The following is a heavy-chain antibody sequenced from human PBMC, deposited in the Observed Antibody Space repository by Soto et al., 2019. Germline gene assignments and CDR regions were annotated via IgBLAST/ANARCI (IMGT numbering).Heavy chain of an antibody. CDR2: IMPVFPTP. D-gene: IGHD1-1*01. CDR1: GGTFSTSA. Sequence: QVQLVQSGAEVKKPGSSVKVSCKTSGGTFSTSAISWVRQAPGQGLEWVGGIMPVFPTPDYAQNFQGRATITADDSTTTAYLELTSLRADDTAVYYCERDKDRLQLGGNYYYILDVWGQGTAITVSS. J-gene: IGHJ6*02. V-gene: IGHV1-69*12. CDR3: ERDKDRLQLGGNYYYILDV.